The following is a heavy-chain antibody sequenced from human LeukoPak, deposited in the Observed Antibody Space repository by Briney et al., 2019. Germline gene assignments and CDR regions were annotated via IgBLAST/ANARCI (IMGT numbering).Heavy chain of an antibody. J-gene: IGHJ4*02. D-gene: IGHD3-3*01. Sequence: ASVKVSCKASGYTFTSSDINWVRQATGQGLEWMGWMNPNSGNTGYAQKFQGRVTMTRNTSISTAYMELSSLRSEDTAVYYCARTNPRITIFGVVIDAPGAHDYWGQGTLVTVSS. CDR1: GYTFTSSD. CDR3: ARTNPRITIFGVVIDAPGAHDY. V-gene: IGHV1-8*01. CDR2: MNPNSGNT.